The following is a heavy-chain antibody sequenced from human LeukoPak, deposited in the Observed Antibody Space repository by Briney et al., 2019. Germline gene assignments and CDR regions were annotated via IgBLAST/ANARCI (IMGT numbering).Heavy chain of an antibody. J-gene: IGHJ4*02. V-gene: IGHV4-34*01. Sequence: PGGSLRLSCATSGFTFSNYAMSWVRQPPGKGLEWIGEINHSGSTNYNPSLKSRVTISVDTSKNQFSLKLSSVTPADTAVYYCASSDYGDKYYFDCWGQGTLVTVSS. CDR3: ASSDYGDKYYFDC. CDR1: GFTFSNYA. D-gene: IGHD4-17*01. CDR2: INHSGST.